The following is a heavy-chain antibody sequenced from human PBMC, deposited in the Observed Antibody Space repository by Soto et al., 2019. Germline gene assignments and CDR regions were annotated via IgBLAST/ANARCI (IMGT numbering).Heavy chain of an antibody. CDR3: ARENSSSWRVDY. Sequence: QVQLVQSGAEVKKPGASVKVSCKASGYTFTSYDINWVRQATGQGLEWMGWMNPNSGNTGYAQKFQGRVTMTRNTSISTAYMERSSLRSEDTAGYYCARENSSSWRVDYWGQGTLVTVSS. V-gene: IGHV1-8*01. CDR1: GYTFTSYD. D-gene: IGHD6-13*01. CDR2: MNPNSGNT. J-gene: IGHJ4*02.